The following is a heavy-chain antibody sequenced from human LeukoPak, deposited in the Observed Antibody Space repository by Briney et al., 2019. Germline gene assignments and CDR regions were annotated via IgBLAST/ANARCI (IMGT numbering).Heavy chain of an antibody. J-gene: IGHJ4*02. CDR2: IRNKPNNYAT. CDR1: GFTFSDSA. D-gene: IGHD2-15*01. CDR3: VRYCTGGSCSF. Sequence: GGSLRLSCAASGFTFSDSAIHWVRRASGKGLEWVGRIRNKPNNYATSYAGSVKGRFTISRDDSKNTAYLQMNSLNTEDTAVYYCVRYCTGGSCSFWGQGILVTVSS. V-gene: IGHV3-73*01.